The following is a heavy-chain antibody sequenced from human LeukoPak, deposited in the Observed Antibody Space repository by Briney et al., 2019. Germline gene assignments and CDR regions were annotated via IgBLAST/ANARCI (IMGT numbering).Heavy chain of an antibody. CDR3: ARRPGLPIYYFDY. V-gene: IGHV4-30-2*01. Sequence: PSQTLSLTCNVSGDSFSSGGYYWSWIRQPPGKGLEWIGYIYHTGSMYYNPSLKNRVTISVDTSKNQFSLKVNSVTAADTAVYYCARRPGLPIYYFDYWGQGTLVTVSS. J-gene: IGHJ4*02. CDR1: GDSFSSGGYY. D-gene: IGHD5-24*01. CDR2: IYHTGSM.